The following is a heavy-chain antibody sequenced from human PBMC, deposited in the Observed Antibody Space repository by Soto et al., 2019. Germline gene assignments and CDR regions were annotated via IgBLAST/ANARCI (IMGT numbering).Heavy chain of an antibody. CDR1: RFTFNNYA. Sequence: EVQLLDSGGGLVQPGGSLRLSCAASRFTFNNYAMNWVRQAPGKGLEWVATISGTGGSTYYADSVKGRFTISRDNSKNTLYLQMNSLRVEDTAVYYCAKDRLGGNFDYWGQGTQVTVSS. J-gene: IGHJ4*02. CDR3: AKDRLGGNFDY. V-gene: IGHV3-23*01. CDR2: ISGTGGST.